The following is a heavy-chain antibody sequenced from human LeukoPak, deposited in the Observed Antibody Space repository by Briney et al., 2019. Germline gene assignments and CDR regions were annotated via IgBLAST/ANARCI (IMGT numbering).Heavy chain of an antibody. CDR1: GGTFSSYA. D-gene: IGHD1-26*01. V-gene: IGHV1-69*05. CDR3: ARVNSGSYSGAFDI. CDR2: IIPIFGTA. Sequence: ASVKVSCKASGGTFSSYAISWVRQAPGQGLERMGGIIPIFGTANYAQKFQGRVTITTDESTSTPYMELSSLRSEDTAVYYCARVNSGSYSGAFDIWGQGTMVTVSS. J-gene: IGHJ3*02.